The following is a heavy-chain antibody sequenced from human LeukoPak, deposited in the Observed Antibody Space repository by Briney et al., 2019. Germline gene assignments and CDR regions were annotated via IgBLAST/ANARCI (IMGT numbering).Heavy chain of an antibody. J-gene: IGHJ6*03. CDR1: GFTFSSYW. CDR2: IKQDGSEK. Sequence: GGSLSLSCAASGFTFSSYWMSWLRQAPGKGLEWVANIKQDGSEKYYVDSVKGRFTISRDNAKNSLYLQMNSLRAEDTAVYYCARGKEGSSWVYYYYYMDVWGKGTTVTVSS. V-gene: IGHV3-7*01. CDR3: ARGKEGSSWVYYYYYMDV. D-gene: IGHD6-13*01.